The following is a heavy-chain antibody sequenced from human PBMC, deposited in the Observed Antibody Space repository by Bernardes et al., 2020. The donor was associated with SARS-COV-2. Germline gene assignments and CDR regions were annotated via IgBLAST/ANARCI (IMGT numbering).Heavy chain of an antibody. CDR1: GFSLTTDGVG. CDR2: IYWDDEK. CDR3: EVYYDIPGSVTLNY. V-gene: IGHV2-5*02. Sequence: SGPTLVKPTQTLTLTCAFSGFSLTTDGVGVAWVRQPPGKALECLGIIYWDDEKRYSPSLKNRITLIRDTSENQVVLTVTNMDPVDTGTYYCEVYYDIPGSVTLNYWGPGSLVTVSS. D-gene: IGHD3-22*01. J-gene: IGHJ4*02.